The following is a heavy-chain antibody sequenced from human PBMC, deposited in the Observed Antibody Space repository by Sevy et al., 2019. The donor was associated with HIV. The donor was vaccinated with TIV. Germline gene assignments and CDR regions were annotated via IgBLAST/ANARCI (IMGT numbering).Heavy chain of an antibody. D-gene: IGHD2-8*01. J-gene: IGHJ5*02. V-gene: IGHV3-74*03. Sequence: GGSLRLSCAASGFTFSSYWMHWVRQAPGKGLVWVSRINSDGTTTTYADSVKGRFTISRDNAKNTLYLHMNSLRAEDTAVYYCAGYCTNGVCYRLGNWFDPWGQRTLVTVSS. CDR2: INSDGTTT. CDR3: AGYCTNGVCYRLGNWFDP. CDR1: GFTFSSYW.